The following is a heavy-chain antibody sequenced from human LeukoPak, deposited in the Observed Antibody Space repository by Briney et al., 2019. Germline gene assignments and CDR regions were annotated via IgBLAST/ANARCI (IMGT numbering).Heavy chain of an antibody. CDR3: ARGGSLYSSGWTSYYYYYMDV. CDR1: GYTFTGYY. Sequence: ASLKVSCKASGYTFTGYYMHWVRQAPGQGLEWMGWINPNSGGTNYAQKLQGRVTMTRDTSISTAYMELSRLRSDDTAVYYCARGGSLYSSGWTSYYYYYMDVWGKGTTVTVSS. CDR2: INPNSGGT. D-gene: IGHD6-19*01. V-gene: IGHV1-2*02. J-gene: IGHJ6*03.